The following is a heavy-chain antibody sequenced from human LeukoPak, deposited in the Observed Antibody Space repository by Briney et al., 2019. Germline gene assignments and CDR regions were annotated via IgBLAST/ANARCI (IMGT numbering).Heavy chain of an antibody. Sequence: GGSLRLSCAASGFTFSSYGMHWVRQAPGKGLEWVAFIRYDGSNKYYADSVKGRFTISRDNSKNTLYLQMNSLRAEDTAVYYCAKEDRWWYSSSWYESPNWFDPWGQGTLVTVFS. CDR2: IRYDGSNK. CDR1: GFTFSSYG. V-gene: IGHV3-30*02. CDR3: AKEDRWWYSSSWYESPNWFDP. J-gene: IGHJ5*02. D-gene: IGHD6-13*01.